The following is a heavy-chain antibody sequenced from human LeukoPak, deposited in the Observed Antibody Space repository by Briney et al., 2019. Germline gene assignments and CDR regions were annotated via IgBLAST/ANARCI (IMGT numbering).Heavy chain of an antibody. CDR3: ARENTGRLDS. J-gene: IGHJ5*01. CDR2: INAKSGDT. V-gene: IGHV1-2*02. CDR1: GYTFTDYY. D-gene: IGHD2-8*02. Sequence: ASVKVSCKASGYTFTDYYMHWVRQAPGQGLEWMGWINAKSGDTKYAQKFQARVTMTRDTSITTTYIEVSRLSSDDTAVYYCARENTGRLDSWGQGTLVTVSS.